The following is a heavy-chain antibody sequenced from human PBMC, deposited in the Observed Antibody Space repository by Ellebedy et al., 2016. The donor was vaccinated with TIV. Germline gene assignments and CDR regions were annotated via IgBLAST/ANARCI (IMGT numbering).Heavy chain of an antibody. J-gene: IGHJ6*02. CDR3: ARDILLHCSSTSCHPETQYGMDV. D-gene: IGHD2-2*01. Sequence: AASVKVSCKASGYTFTSYGISWVRQAPGQGLEWMGWISAYNGNTNYAQKLQGRVTMTTDTSTSTAYMELRSLRSDDTAVYYCARDILLHCSSTSCHPETQYGMDVWGQGTTVTVSS. V-gene: IGHV1-18*01. CDR1: GYTFTSYG. CDR2: ISAYNGNT.